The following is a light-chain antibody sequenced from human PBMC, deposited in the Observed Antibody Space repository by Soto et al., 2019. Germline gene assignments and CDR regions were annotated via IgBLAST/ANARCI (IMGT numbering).Light chain of an antibody. CDR1: QSVTSTY. CDR2: GGS. J-gene: IGKJ2*01. V-gene: IGKV3-20*01. Sequence: EDVLTQSPGPLSLSPGERATLSCRASQSVTSTYLAWYQQKPGQAPRLLIYGGSSRAAGIPDRFTGSGSGTDFTLTISRLEPEDFAVYYCQRYGASPLYTFGQGTKLESK. CDR3: QRYGASPLYT.